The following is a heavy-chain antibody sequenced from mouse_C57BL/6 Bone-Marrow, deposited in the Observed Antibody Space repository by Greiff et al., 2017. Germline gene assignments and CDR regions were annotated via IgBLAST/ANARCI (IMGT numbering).Heavy chain of an antibody. D-gene: IGHD2-5*01. CDR3: TLTLAFYSNYLAWFAY. CDR2: IDPETGGT. CDR1: GYTFTDYE. V-gene: IGHV1-15*01. J-gene: IGHJ3*01. Sequence: LVESGAELVRPGASVTLSCKASGYTFTDYEMHWVKQTPVHGLEWIGAIDPETGGTAYNQKFKGKAILTADKSSSTAYRELRSLTSADSAVYYCTLTLAFYSNYLAWFAYWGQGTLVTVSA.